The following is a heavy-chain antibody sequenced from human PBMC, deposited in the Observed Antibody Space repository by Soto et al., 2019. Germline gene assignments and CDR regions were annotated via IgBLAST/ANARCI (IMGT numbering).Heavy chain of an antibody. CDR3: ASVEGSSGASGDRAGDI. V-gene: IGHV3-7*01. CDR1: GFTVTTYW. J-gene: IGHJ3*02. CDR2: IKEDGSEK. Sequence: EVQLVESGGGLVQPGGSLRLSCAASGFTVTTYWMTWVLQAPGNGLEWVANIKEDGSEKNYVDSVKGRFPIARDKAKNSVYRKMNRRRVDDTAVYYCASVEGSSGASGDRAGDIWGQGTMVTVSS. D-gene: IGHD6-19*01.